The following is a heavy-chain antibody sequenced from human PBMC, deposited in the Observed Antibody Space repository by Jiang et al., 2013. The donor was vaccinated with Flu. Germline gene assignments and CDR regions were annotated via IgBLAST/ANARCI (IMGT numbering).Heavy chain of an antibody. J-gene: IGHJ4*02. D-gene: IGHD6-13*01. CDR3: ARASSSSWFFDY. Sequence: GPGLVKPSETLSLTCTVSGGSISSYYWTWIRQPPGKGLEWIGHIYYSGSPNYNPSLKSRVTISVDTSKSQFSLKLSSVTAADTAVYYCARASSSSWFFDYWGQGTLVTVSS. V-gene: IGHV4-59*01. CDR2: IYYSGSP. CDR1: GGSISSYY.